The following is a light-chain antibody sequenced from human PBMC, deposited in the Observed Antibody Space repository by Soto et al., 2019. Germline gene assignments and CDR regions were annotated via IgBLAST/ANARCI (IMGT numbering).Light chain of an antibody. CDR3: SSYAGSNKLVV. CDR2: EVN. V-gene: IGLV2-8*01. J-gene: IGLJ2*01. CDR1: SSDVGGYNY. Sequence: QSALTQPPSASGSPGQSVTISCTGTSSDVGGYNYVSWYQQHPGKAPKLMIYEVNKRPSGVPDRFSGSKSGNTASLTVSGLQAEDEADYYCSSYAGSNKLVVFGGGTKRTVL.